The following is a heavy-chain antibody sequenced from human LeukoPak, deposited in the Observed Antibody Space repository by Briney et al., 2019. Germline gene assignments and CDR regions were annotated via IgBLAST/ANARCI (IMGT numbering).Heavy chain of an antibody. V-gene: IGHV3-7*01. CDR3: ARDPLTLYNYYMDV. CDR1: GFTFSSYW. D-gene: IGHD3-9*01. J-gene: IGHJ6*03. Sequence: GGSLRLSCAASGFTFSSYWMSWVRQAPGKGLEGVAKIKQDGSEKYYVDSVKGRFTISRDNAKNSLYLQMNSLRAEDTAVYYCARDPLTLYNYYMDVWGKGTTVTVSS. CDR2: IKQDGSEK.